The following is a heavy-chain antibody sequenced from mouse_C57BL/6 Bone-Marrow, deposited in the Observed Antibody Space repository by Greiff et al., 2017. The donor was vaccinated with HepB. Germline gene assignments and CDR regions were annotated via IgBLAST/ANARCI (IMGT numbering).Heavy chain of an antibody. J-gene: IGHJ4*01. CDR1: GYAFTNYL. CDR2: INPGSGGT. CDR3: ARRWACAMDY. V-gene: IGHV1-54*01. D-gene: IGHD2-3*01. Sequence: QVQLQQSGAELVRPGTSVKVSCKASGYAFTNYLIEWVKQRPGQGLEWIGVINPGSGGTNYNEKFKGKATLTADKSSSTAYMQLSSLTSEDSAVCFCARRWACAMDYWGQGTSVTVSS.